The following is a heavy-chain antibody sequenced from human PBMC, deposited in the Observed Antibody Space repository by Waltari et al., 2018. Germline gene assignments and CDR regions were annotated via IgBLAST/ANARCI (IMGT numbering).Heavy chain of an antibody. D-gene: IGHD1-26*01. CDR1: GYSISNGYY. Sequence: QVQLQESGPGLVKPSETLSLTCSVSGYSISNGYYWAWIRQPPGKGLEWIGSIYHSGLTFYNLSLKSRVTISVDTSKNQFSLKLSSVTAADRAVYFCARLGGTYFPFDYWGQGALVTVSS. V-gene: IGHV4-38-2*02. CDR2: IYHSGLT. J-gene: IGHJ4*02. CDR3: ARLGGTYFPFDY.